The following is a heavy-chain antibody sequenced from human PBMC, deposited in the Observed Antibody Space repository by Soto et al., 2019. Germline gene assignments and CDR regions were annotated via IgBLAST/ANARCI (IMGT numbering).Heavy chain of an antibody. V-gene: IGHV4-4*02. CDR3: ASIDFWSGYYS. CDR2: IYHSGST. Sequence: SETLSLTCAVSSGSISSSNLWSWVRQPPGKGLEWIGEIYHSGSTNYNPSLKSRVTISVDKSKNQFSLKLSSVTAADTAVYYCASIDFWSGYYSWGQGTLVTVSS. CDR1: SGSISSSNL. D-gene: IGHD3-3*01. J-gene: IGHJ4*02.